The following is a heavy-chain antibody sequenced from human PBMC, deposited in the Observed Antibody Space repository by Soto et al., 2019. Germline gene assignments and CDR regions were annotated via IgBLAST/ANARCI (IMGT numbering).Heavy chain of an antibody. J-gene: IGHJ4*02. V-gene: IGHV3-23*01. CDR1: GFTFSSYA. CDR2: ISSGGANT. Sequence: EVPLLESGGGLVQPGGSLRLSCAASGFTFSSYAMSWVRQAPGKGLEWVSGISSGGANTYYTVSVRGRFTISRDNSKNTLYLQMNSLRAEDTAVYYCARPSSGWADSFDYWGQGTLVTVSS. CDR3: ARPSSGWADSFDY. D-gene: IGHD6-19*01.